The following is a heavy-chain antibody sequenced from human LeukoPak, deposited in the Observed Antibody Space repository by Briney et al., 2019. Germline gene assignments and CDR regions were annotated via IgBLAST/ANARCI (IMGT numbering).Heavy chain of an antibody. CDR3: AREYYFDNSGYYGVGDY. D-gene: IGHD3-22*01. Sequence: ASVKVSCKASGYNFEILGISWVRQAPGQGLEWMGWFNPNSGGTNYAQEFQGRVTMTRDTSISTAYMELSRLRSDDTAVYYCAREYYFDNSGYYGVGDYWGQGTLVTVSS. J-gene: IGHJ4*02. CDR1: GYNFEILG. CDR2: FNPNSGGT. V-gene: IGHV1-2*02.